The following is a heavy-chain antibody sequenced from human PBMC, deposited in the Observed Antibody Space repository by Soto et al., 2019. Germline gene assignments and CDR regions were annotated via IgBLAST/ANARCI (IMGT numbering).Heavy chain of an antibody. V-gene: IGHV1-2*04. CDR2: INPNSGGT. D-gene: IGHD6-6*01. Sequence: GASVKVSCKASGYTFTGYYMHWVRQAPGQGLEWMGWINPNSGGTNYAQKFQGWVTMTRDTSISTAYMELSRLRSDDTAVYYCARGKYSSSSVNWFDPWGQGTLVTVSS. CDR1: GYTFTGYY. CDR3: ARGKYSSSSVNWFDP. J-gene: IGHJ5*02.